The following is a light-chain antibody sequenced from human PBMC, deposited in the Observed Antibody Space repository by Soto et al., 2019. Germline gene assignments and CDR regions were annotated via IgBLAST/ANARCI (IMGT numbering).Light chain of an antibody. CDR3: SSYTRSSTLYV. V-gene: IGLV2-14*01. Sequence: LTQPASVSGSPGQSITISCTGTSSDVGGYNYVSWYQQHPGKAPKLMIYDVSNRPSGVSNRFSGSKSGNTASLTISGLQAEDEADYYCSSYTRSSTLYVFGTGTKVTVL. CDR2: DVS. CDR1: SSDVGGYNY. J-gene: IGLJ1*01.